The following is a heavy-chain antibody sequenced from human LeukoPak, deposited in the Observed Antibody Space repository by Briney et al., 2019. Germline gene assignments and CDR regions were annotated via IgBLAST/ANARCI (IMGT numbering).Heavy chain of an antibody. Sequence: SETLSLTCAVYGGSFSGYYWSWIRQPPGKGLEWIGEINHRGSTNYNPSLKSRVTISVDSSKNQFSLKLSSVTAADTAVYYCARHWGYDILTGYYFRAFDIWGQGTMVTVSS. J-gene: IGHJ3*02. D-gene: IGHD3-9*01. CDR2: INHRGST. CDR1: GGSFSGYY. V-gene: IGHV4-34*01. CDR3: ARHWGYDILTGYYFRAFDI.